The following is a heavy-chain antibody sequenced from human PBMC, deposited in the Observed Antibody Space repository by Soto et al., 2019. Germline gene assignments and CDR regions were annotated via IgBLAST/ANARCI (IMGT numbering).Heavy chain of an antibody. D-gene: IGHD1-26*01. Sequence: SETLSLTCTVSGGSISSYYWIWIRQPPGKGLEWIGYIYYSGSTNYNPSLKSRVTISVDTSKNQFSLKLSSVTAADTAVYYCARDPGGSYRDPVWFDPWGQGTLVTVSS. J-gene: IGHJ5*02. CDR3: ARDPGGSYRDPVWFDP. V-gene: IGHV4-59*01. CDR2: IYYSGST. CDR1: GGSISSYY.